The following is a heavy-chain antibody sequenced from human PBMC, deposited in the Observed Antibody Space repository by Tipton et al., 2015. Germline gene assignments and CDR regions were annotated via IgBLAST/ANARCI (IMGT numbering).Heavy chain of an antibody. CDR1: GITFSIYW. D-gene: IGHD7-27*01. CDR2: INQDGSEK. V-gene: IGHV3-7*01. CDR3: ARDVNGGYFDV. Sequence: GSLRLCCAASGITFSIYWMSWVRQAPGKGLEWVGQINQDGSEKYYLDSMKGRFTISRDNAKNSLYLQMSTLRAEDTAVYYCARDVNGGYFDVWGQGTTVTVSP. J-gene: IGHJ3*01.